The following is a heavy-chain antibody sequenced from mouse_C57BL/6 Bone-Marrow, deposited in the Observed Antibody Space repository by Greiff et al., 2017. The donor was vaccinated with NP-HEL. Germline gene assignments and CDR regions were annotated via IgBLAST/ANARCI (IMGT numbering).Heavy chain of an antibody. J-gene: IGHJ1*03. CDR2: ICSGGDYI. Sequence: EVQLQESGEGLVKPGGSLKLSCAASGFTFSSYAMSWVRQTPEKRLEWVAYICSGGDYIYYADTVKGRFTISRDNARNTLYLQMSSLKSEDTAMYYCTRDQDYYGSPRYFDVWGTGTTVTVSS. V-gene: IGHV5-9-1*02. D-gene: IGHD1-1*01. CDR3: TRDQDYYGSPRYFDV. CDR1: GFTFSSYA.